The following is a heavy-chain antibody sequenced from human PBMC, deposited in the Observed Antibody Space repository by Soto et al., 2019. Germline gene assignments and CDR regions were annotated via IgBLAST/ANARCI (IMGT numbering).Heavy chain of an antibody. CDR1: GYTFTSYG. J-gene: IGHJ6*02. CDR2: ISAYNGNT. Sequence: QVQLVQSGAEVKKPGASVKVSCKASGYTFTSYGISWVRQAPGQGLEWMGWISAYNGNTNYAQKLQGRVTMTPDTSTSTAYMELRSLRSDDTAVYYCARDRDYGDYIIHYYYYYGMDVWGQGTTVTVSS. CDR3: ARDRDYGDYIIHYYYYYGMDV. V-gene: IGHV1-18*01. D-gene: IGHD4-17*01.